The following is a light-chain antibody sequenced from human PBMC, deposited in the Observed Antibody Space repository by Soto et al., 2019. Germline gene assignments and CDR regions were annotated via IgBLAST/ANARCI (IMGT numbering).Light chain of an antibody. CDR2: GNN. J-gene: IGLJ2*01. CDR1: GSSIGTNT. Sequence: QSVLTQPPSASGTPGQRVTISCSGSGSSIGTNTVNWYRQLPGTAPKLLIYGNNQRPSGVPERFSGSKSGTSASLAISGLQSEDEAEYYCAAWDGSLNNVLFGGGTQLTVL. V-gene: IGLV1-44*01. CDR3: AAWDGSLNNVL.